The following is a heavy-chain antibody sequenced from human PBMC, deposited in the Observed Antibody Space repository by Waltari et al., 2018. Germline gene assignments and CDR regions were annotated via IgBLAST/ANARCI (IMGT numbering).Heavy chain of an antibody. D-gene: IGHD6-19*01. CDR1: GFTFSSYA. CDR2: SSGSGGST. CDR3: AKVQQQWLGQGGY. Sequence: EVQLLESGGGLVQPGGSLRLSCAASGFTFSSYAMSWVRQAPGKGLEWVSASSGSGGSTYYADSVKGRFTISRDNSKNTLYLQMNSLRAEDTAVYYCAKVQQQWLGQGGYWGQGTLVTVSS. J-gene: IGHJ4*02. V-gene: IGHV3-23*01.